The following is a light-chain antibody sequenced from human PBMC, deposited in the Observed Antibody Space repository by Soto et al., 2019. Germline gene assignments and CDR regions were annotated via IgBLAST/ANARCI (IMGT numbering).Light chain of an antibody. CDR3: QQCGSSGT. J-gene: IGKJ1*01. CDR1: QSVSSYY. Sequence: EILLTQSPGTLSLSPGERATLSCRASQSVSSYYLAWYQQQPGQALRLLIYSASSRATGIQDRFSGGGSGTDFTLTISRLEPEDFAVYYCQQCGSSGTFGQGNKVDIK. V-gene: IGKV3-20*01. CDR2: SAS.